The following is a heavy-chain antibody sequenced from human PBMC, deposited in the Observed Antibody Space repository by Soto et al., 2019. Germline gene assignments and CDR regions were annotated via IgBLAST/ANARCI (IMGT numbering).Heavy chain of an antibody. V-gene: IGHV2-5*02. CDR3: AHSPKGSGGPTILDY. CDR1: GFSLSTSGVG. Sequence: QITLKESGPPLVKPTQTLTLTCPFSGFSLSTSGVGVGWIRQPPGKALEWLALIYWDDDKRYSPSLNSRLTITKDTSKNQVVLTMTNMDPVDTATYYCAHSPKGSGGPTILDYWGQGTLVTVSS. D-gene: IGHD2-15*01. CDR2: IYWDDDK. J-gene: IGHJ4*02.